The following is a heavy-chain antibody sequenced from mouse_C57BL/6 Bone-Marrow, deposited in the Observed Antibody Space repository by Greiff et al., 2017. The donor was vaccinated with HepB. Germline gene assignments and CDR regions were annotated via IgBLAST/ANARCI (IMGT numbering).Heavy chain of an antibody. CDR2: IDPENGDT. V-gene: IGHV14-4*01. D-gene: IGHD2-5*01. CDR3: TFYYSKTCWYFDV. J-gene: IGHJ1*03. CDR1: GFNIKDDY. Sequence: VHAKQSGAELVRPGASVKLSCTASGFNIKDDYMHWVKQRPEQGLEWIGWIDPENGDTEYASKFQGKATITADTSSNTAYLQLSSLTSEDTAVYYCTFYYSKTCWYFDVWGTGTTVTVSS.